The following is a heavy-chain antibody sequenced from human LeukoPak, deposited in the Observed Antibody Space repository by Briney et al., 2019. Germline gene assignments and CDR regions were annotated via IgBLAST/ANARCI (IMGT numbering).Heavy chain of an antibody. CDR2: INPNSGGT. Sequence: GASVKVSCKASGYTFTGYYMHWVRQAPGQGLEWMGWINPNSGGTNYAQKFQGWVTMTRDTSISTAYMELRSLRSDDTAVYYCARSSLGAPLWFGESNWGQGTLVTVSS. CDR3: ARSSLGAPLWFGESN. CDR1: GYTFTGYY. J-gene: IGHJ4*02. D-gene: IGHD3-10*01. V-gene: IGHV1-2*04.